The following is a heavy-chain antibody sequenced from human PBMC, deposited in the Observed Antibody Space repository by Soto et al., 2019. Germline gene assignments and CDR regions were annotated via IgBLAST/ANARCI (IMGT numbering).Heavy chain of an antibody. CDR3: VRDVGGSGWFAP. Sequence: SETLSLTCTVSGISIDNYYCSWIRQSAGKGLEWIGRIYSSGTTNYNPSLKSRVTMSVDMSKSQFSLNVRSVTAADTAVYYCVRDVGGSGWFAPWGQGALVTVSS. CDR1: GISIDNYY. CDR2: IYSSGTT. V-gene: IGHV4-4*07. J-gene: IGHJ5*02.